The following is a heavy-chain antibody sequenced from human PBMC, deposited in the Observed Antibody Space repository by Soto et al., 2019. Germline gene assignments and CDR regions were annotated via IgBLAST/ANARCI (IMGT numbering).Heavy chain of an antibody. J-gene: IGHJ4*02. Sequence: SETLSLTCTVSRASIYTYSWTWIRQPAGKGLQWIGHIYSSGSANYSPSLKSRVSMSVDSSKNQISRKLSSVTAADTAVYYCATIVGANAYWGQGTLVTVSS. CDR2: IYSSGSA. V-gene: IGHV4-4*07. CDR3: ATIVGANAY. CDR1: RASIYTYS. D-gene: IGHD1-26*01.